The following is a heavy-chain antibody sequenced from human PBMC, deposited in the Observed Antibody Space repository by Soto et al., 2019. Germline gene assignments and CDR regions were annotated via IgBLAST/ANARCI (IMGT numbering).Heavy chain of an antibody. CDR3: ARVTLKAGNWFDP. J-gene: IGHJ5*02. CDR2: INPNSRGT. Sequence: ASVKVSCKASGYTFTDYFIHGVLQAPGQGFEWMGWINPNSRGTNYAQKFQGRVTMTRDTSNNTAYMELRGLRSDDTAVYYCARVTLKAGNWFDPWGQGTLVTVSS. V-gene: IGHV1-2*02. CDR1: GYTFTDYF.